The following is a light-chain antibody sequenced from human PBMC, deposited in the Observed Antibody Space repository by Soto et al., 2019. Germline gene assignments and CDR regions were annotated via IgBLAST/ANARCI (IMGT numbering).Light chain of an antibody. J-gene: IGKJ1*01. CDR1: QSVSSSY. CDR2: GAS. Sequence: EIVLTQSPGTLSLSPGERATLSCRASQSVSSSYLAWYKQKPGQAPRPLIYGASSRAIGIPDMFSGSGSGTDVTLTISRLEPEDFAVYYCQQYGSSPWTFGQGTKVEIK. V-gene: IGKV3-20*01. CDR3: QQYGSSPWT.